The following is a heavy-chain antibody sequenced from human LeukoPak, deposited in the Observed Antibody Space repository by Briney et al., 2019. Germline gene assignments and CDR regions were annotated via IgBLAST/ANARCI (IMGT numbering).Heavy chain of an antibody. CDR3: ARDMAKGQGYYYYYYMDV. J-gene: IGHJ6*03. CDR2: IYYSGST. V-gene: IGHV4-61*01. Sequence: SETLSLTCTVSGGSISSSSYYWGWTRQPPGKGLEWIGYIYYSGSTNYNPSLKSRVTISVDTSKNQFSLKLSSVTAADTAVYYCARDMAKGQGYYYYYYMDVWGKGTTVTVSS. CDR1: GGSISSSSYY. D-gene: IGHD3-10*01.